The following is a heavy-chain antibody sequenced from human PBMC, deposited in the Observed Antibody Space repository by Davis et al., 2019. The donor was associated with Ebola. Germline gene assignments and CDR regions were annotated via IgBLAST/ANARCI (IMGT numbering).Heavy chain of an antibody. J-gene: IGHJ4*02. CDR2: IYYSGST. CDR3: ARAPARAFHYDSSPTYFDY. Sequence: PSETLSLTCTVSGGSISSSSYYWGWIRQPPGKGLEWIGSIYYSGSTNYNPSLKSRVTISVDTSKNQFSLKLSSVTAADTAVYYCARAPARAFHYDSSPTYFDYWGQGTLVTVSS. D-gene: IGHD3-22*01. CDR1: GGSISSSSYY. V-gene: IGHV4-39*07.